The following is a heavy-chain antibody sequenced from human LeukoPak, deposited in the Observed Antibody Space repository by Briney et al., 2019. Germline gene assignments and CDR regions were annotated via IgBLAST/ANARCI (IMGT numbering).Heavy chain of an antibody. CDR3: ARHSSGSGIEPFDI. J-gene: IGHJ3*02. V-gene: IGHV4-59*08. CDR1: GGSISSYY. D-gene: IGHD3-10*01. Sequence: SETLSLTCTVSGGSISSYYWSWIRQPPGKGLEWLGYIYYGGSTNYNPSHKSRVTISVDTSKDQFSLKLSSVTAADTAVYYCARHSSGSGIEPFDIWGQGTMVTVPS. CDR2: IYYGGST.